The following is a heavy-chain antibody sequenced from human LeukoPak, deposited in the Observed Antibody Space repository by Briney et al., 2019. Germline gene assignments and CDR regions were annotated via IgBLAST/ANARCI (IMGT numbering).Heavy chain of an antibody. V-gene: IGHV4-39*07. J-gene: IGHJ6*03. CDR1: GGSISSSSYY. CDR3: XREKIGTGTVLGKDYYYMDV. D-gene: IGHD3-16*01. Sequence: RASETLSLTCTVSGGSISSSSYYWGWIRQPPGKGLEWIGSIYYSGNPYYNPSLKSRVTISVDTSKNQFSLKLSSVTAADTALYXXXREKIGTGTVLGKDYYYMDVWGKGTTVTVSS. CDR2: IYYSGNP.